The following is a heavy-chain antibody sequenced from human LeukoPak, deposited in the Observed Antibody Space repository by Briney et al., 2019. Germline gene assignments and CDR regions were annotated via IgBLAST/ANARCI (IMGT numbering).Heavy chain of an antibody. CDR2: INHSGST. Sequence: PSETLSLTCAVYGGSFSGYYWSWIRQPPGKWLEWIGEINHSGSTNYNPSLKSRVTISVDTSKNQFSLKLSSVTAADTAVYYCARGKGTRIAAAGSRNYCDYMDVWGKGTTVTVSS. J-gene: IGHJ6*03. CDR3: ARGKGTRIAAAGSRNYCDYMDV. CDR1: GGSFSGYY. D-gene: IGHD6-13*01. V-gene: IGHV4-34*01.